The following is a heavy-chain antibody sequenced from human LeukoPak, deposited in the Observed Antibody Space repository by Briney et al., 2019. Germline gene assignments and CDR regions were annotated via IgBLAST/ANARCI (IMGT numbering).Heavy chain of an antibody. D-gene: IGHD1-26*01. J-gene: IGHJ3*02. CDR2: IYYSGST. CDR3: ARSRTSYSVIVGADGAFDI. Sequence: PSETLSLTCTVSGGSISSYYWSWIRQPPGKGLEWIGYIYYSGSTNYNPSLKSRVTISVDTSKNQFSLKLSSVTAADTAVYYCARSRTSYSVIVGADGAFDIWGQGTMVTVSS. V-gene: IGHV4-59*01. CDR1: GGSISSYY.